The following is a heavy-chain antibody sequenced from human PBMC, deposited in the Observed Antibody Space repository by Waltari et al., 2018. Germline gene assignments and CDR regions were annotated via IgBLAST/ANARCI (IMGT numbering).Heavy chain of an antibody. CDR3: ARDGFTYYYGSGSYNY. Sequence: QVQLVQSGAAVKKPGSSVKVSCKASGGTFSSYAIRWLLRAPGQGLEWMGGIIPIFGTANYAQKFQGRVTITADESTSTAYMELSSLRSEDTAVYYCARDGFTYYYGSGSYNYWGQGTLVTVSS. D-gene: IGHD3-10*01. CDR1: GGTFSSYA. CDR2: IIPIFGTA. J-gene: IGHJ4*02. V-gene: IGHV1-69*13.